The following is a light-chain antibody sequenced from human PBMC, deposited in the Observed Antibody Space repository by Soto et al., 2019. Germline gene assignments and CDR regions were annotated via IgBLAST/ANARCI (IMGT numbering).Light chain of an antibody. Sequence: EIVLTQSPGTLCLSPGERATLSCRASQSVSSSYLAWYQQKPGQAPRLLIYRTSNRATGIPDRFSGSGSGTDFTLTISRLEPEDFAVYWCQQYDSSPRTFGQGTKVDIK. CDR2: RTS. CDR3: QQYDSSPRT. J-gene: IGKJ1*01. V-gene: IGKV3-20*01. CDR1: QSVSSSY.